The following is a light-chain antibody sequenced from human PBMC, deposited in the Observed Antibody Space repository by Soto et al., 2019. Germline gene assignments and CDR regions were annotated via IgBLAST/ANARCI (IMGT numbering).Light chain of an antibody. CDR3: SSYTSSITLV. Sequence: QIVRAPPASVSWSSGQSITISCTGNSSDVGGYNYVSWYQQHPGKAPKLMIYDVSNRPSGVSNRFSGSKSGNTASLSISGLQAEDEADYYCSSYTSSITLVFGGGTKVTVL. J-gene: IGLJ2*01. CDR2: DVS. CDR1: SSDVGGYNY. V-gene: IGLV2-14*03.